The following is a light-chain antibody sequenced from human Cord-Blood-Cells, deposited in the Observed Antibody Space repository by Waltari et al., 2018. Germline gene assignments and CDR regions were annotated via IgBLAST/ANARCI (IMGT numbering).Light chain of an antibody. CDR2: YDS. Sequence: SYVLTQPPSVSVAPGKTARLTCGGNNIGSKSVHCYQHTPGQASVLVIYYDSDRPSGIPERFSGSNSGNTATLTISRVEAGDEADYYCQVWDSSSDHPVFGGGTKLTVL. J-gene: IGLJ3*02. CDR3: QVWDSSSDHPV. V-gene: IGLV3-21*04. CDR1: NIGSKS.